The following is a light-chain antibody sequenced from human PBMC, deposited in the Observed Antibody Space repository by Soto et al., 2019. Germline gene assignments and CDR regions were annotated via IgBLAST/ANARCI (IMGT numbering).Light chain of an antibody. CDR1: QTISSH. V-gene: IGKV3-11*01. CDR2: DTS. J-gene: IGKJ4*01. Sequence: EIVLTQSPATLSLSPGERATLSCRASQTISSHLAWYQQKPGQAPRLLIYDTSNRAPGIPARFSGSGSGTDFTLTISSLEPEDFAVYYCQQRIDWPLTFVGGTKVEIK. CDR3: QQRIDWPLT.